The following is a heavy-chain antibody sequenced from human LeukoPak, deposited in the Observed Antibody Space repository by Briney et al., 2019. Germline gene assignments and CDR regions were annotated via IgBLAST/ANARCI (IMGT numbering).Heavy chain of an antibody. D-gene: IGHD3-22*01. CDR3: ARAPPKYYYDTSTRDAFDI. CDR1: GGSFSGYY. J-gene: IGHJ3*02. Sequence: SETLSLTCAVYGGSFSGYYWSWIRQPPGKGLEWIGEINHSGSTNYNPSLKSRVTISVDTSKNQFSLKLSYVTAADTAVYYCARAPPKYYYDTSTRDAFDIWGQGTMVTVSS. V-gene: IGHV4-34*01. CDR2: INHSGST.